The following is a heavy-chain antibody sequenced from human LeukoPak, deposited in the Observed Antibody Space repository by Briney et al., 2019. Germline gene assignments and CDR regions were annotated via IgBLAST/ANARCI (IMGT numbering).Heavy chain of an antibody. CDR2: IYYSGST. V-gene: IGHV4-59*01. J-gene: IGHJ6*03. CDR1: GGSISSYY. D-gene: IGHD2-2*01. Sequence: SETLSLTCTVSGGSISSYYWSWIRQPPGKGLEWIGYIYYSGSTNYNPSLKSRVTISVDTSKNQFSLKLSSVTAADTAVYYCARAPIGYCSSASCPDYYMDVWGKGTTVTVS. CDR3: ARAPIGYCSSASCPDYYMDV.